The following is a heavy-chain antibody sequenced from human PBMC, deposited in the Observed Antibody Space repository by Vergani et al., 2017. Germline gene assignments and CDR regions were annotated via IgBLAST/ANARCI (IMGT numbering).Heavy chain of an antibody. CDR1: GAPISYWC. CDR2: LCPSGST. J-gene: IGHJ4*02. CDR3: ATGAGPFDI. Sequence: QVQLQESGPGLVKTSETLSLTCSASGAPISYWCWSWLRQPAGKGLEWIGRLCPSGSTNYKPSLKSRVTMSIDTSKNQFSLKLTSVTAADTAVYYGATGAGPFDIWGQGTIVTVSS. D-gene: IGHD7-27*01. V-gene: IGHV4-4*07.